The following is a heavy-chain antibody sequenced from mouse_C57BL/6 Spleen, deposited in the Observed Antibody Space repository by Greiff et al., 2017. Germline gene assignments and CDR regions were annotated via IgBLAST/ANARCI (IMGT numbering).Heavy chain of an antibody. Sequence: QVQLQQSGAELVRPGASVKLSCKASGYTFTDYYINWVKQRPGQGLEWIARIYPGSGNTYYNEKFKGKATLTAEKSSSTAYMQLSSLTSEDSAVYFCARVDSSGFSYAMDYWGQGTSVTVSS. J-gene: IGHJ4*01. CDR1: GYTFTDYY. V-gene: IGHV1-76*01. CDR2: IYPGSGNT. D-gene: IGHD3-2*02. CDR3: ARVDSSGFSYAMDY.